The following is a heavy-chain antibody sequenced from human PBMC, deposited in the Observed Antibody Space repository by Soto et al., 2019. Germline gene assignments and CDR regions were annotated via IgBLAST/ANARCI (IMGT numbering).Heavy chain of an antibody. Sequence: EVQLVESGGGLVQPGRSRRLSFEASGFTFDEYAMHWVRPAPGKGLWLVAGISWNSGSIGYADAVTGRFTLSRDNAKKSLFLRMKSLRAEDTALYFWAKYMGQGRVPVLDYWGQGTLVTGSS. J-gene: IGHJ4*02. V-gene: IGHV3-9*01. CDR1: GFTFDEYA. CDR2: ISWNSGSI. CDR3: AKYMGQGRVPVLDY. D-gene: IGHD1-1*01.